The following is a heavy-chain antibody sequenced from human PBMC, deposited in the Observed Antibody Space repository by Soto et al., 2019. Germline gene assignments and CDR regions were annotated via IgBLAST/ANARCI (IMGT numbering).Heavy chain of an antibody. CDR2: INHSGST. V-gene: IGHV4-34*01. Sequence: SETLSLTCAVYGGSFSGYYWSWIRQPPGKGLEWIGEINHSGSTNYNPSLKSRVTISVDTSKNQFSLKLSSVTAADTAVYHCARGRKWELPRAFDYWGQGTLVTVSS. CDR3: ARGRKWELPRAFDY. CDR1: GGSFSGYY. D-gene: IGHD1-26*01. J-gene: IGHJ4*02.